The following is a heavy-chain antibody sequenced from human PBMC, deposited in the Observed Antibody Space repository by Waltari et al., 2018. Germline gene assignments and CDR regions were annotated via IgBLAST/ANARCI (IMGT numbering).Heavy chain of an antibody. J-gene: IGHJ3*02. D-gene: IGHD5-12*01. Sequence: EVQLVQSGAEVKKPGATVKISCKVSGYTFTDYYMHWVQQAPGKGLEWMGLVDPEDGETIYAEKFQGRVTITADTSTDTAYMELSSLRSEDTAVYYCATVPLPYSGYDLGEAFDIWGQGTMVTVSS. CDR3: ATVPLPYSGYDLGEAFDI. CDR2: VDPEDGET. V-gene: IGHV1-69-2*01. CDR1: GYTFTDYY.